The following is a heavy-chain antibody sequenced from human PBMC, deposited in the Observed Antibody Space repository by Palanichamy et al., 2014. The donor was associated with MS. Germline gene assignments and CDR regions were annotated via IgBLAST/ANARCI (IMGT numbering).Heavy chain of an antibody. D-gene: IGHD4-17*01. J-gene: IGHJ6*02. CDR2: IPPDGSYV. Sequence: EVQLVESGGGLVRPGQSLRLSCVASGFTSTKFGMNWVRQAPGQGLEWVAYIPPDGSYVFYADPVKGRFTFSRDNARQSFYLQMTSLRVEDTAIYFCARSPSSGDYGGTFYFYGMDVWGQGTTVSVSS. CDR1: GFTSTKFG. V-gene: IGHV3-21*01. CDR3: ARSPSSGDYGGTFYFYGMDV.